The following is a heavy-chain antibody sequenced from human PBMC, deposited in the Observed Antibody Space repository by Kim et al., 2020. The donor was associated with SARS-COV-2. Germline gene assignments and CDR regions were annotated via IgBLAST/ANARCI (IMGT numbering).Heavy chain of an antibody. CDR3: AKDSGLWFGVPRGYYGMDV. Sequence: GGSLRLSCAASGFTFSSYAMSWVRQAPGKGLEWVSAISGSGGSTYYADSVKGRFTISRDNSKNTLYLQMNSLRAEDTAVYYCAKDSGLWFGVPRGYYGMDVWGQGTTVTVSS. CDR1: GFTFSSYA. V-gene: IGHV3-23*01. J-gene: IGHJ6*02. CDR2: ISGSGGST. D-gene: IGHD3-10*01.